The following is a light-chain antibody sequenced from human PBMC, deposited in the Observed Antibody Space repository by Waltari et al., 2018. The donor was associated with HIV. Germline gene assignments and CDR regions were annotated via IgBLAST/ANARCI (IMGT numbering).Light chain of an antibody. CDR2: RAS. CDR3: QQYKDWPPWT. Sequence: EIVLTQSPATLSVSPGEGATLSCRASQDISSDLACYQQKPGQAPRLLISRASARATGIPSRFSGSGSGTEFTLTISSLQSDDFAIYYCQQYKDWPPWTFGQGTKVEVK. CDR1: QDISSD. V-gene: IGKV3-15*01. J-gene: IGKJ1*01.